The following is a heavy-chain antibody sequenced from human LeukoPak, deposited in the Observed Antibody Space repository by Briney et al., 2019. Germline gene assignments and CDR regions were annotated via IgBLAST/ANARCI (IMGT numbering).Heavy chain of an antibody. CDR1: GYTFTGYY. Sequence: GASVKVSCKASGYTFTGYYMHWVRRAPGQGLEWMGWINPNSGGTNYAQKFQGRVTMTRDTSISTAYMELSRLRSDDTAVYYCAREGVLVELELRSHNWFDPWGQGTLVTVSS. J-gene: IGHJ5*02. V-gene: IGHV1-2*02. CDR3: AREGVLVELELRSHNWFDP. CDR2: INPNSGGT. D-gene: IGHD1-7*01.